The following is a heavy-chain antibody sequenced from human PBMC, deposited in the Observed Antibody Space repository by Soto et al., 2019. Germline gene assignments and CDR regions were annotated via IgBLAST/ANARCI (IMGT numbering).Heavy chain of an antibody. CDR3: AREGGRHCSPTRCYNAFDI. V-gene: IGHV3-48*02. CDR1: GFSFSAFS. D-gene: IGHD2-2*02. J-gene: IGHJ3*02. CDR2: ISSSSSNI. Sequence: EVQLVESGGGLVQPGGSLRLSCVSSGFSFSAFSMNWVRQAPGKGLEWVSYISSSSSNIYYADSVKGRLTISRDNAKNSLFLQMDSLRDEDTAVYYCAREGGRHCSPTRCYNAFDIWGQGTMVTVSS.